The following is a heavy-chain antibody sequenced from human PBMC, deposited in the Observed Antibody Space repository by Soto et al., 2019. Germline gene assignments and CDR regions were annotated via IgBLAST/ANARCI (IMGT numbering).Heavy chain of an antibody. J-gene: IGHJ5*02. Sequence: QVQLVESGGGVVQPGRSLRLSCAASGFTFSSYGMHWVRQAPGKGLEWVAVISYDGSNKYYADSVKGRFTISRDNSKNTLYLQMNSLRAEDTAVYYCAKTVVAATPRPFDPWGQGTLVTVSS. CDR2: ISYDGSNK. CDR1: GFTFSSYG. V-gene: IGHV3-30*18. CDR3: AKTVVAATPRPFDP. D-gene: IGHD2-15*01.